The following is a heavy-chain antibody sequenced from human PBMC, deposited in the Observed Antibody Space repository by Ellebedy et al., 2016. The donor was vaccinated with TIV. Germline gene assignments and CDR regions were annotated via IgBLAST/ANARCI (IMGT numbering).Heavy chain of an antibody. CDR3: ARHPPGEYCTGVSC. J-gene: IGHJ4*02. D-gene: IGHD2-15*01. CDR2: MTPNSGNA. V-gene: IGHV1-8*02. Sequence: AASVKVSCKAPGYTFTSYDINWVRQATGQGLEWMGWMTPNSGNAGSAQKFQGRVTMTWTTSISTAYMELSSLRSEDTAVYYCARHPPGEYCTGVSCWGQGTLVTVSS. CDR1: GYTFTSYD.